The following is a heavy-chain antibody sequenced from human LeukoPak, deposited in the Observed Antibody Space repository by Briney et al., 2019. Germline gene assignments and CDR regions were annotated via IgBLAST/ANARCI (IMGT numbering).Heavy chain of an antibody. Sequence: PGGSLRLFCAASEFTFSVFWMTWVRQAPGKGLEWVAHIKQDGSERYHVDSVKGRFTISRDNSKNTLYLQMNSLRAEDTAVYYCARDLGYCSGGSCYGNHFDYWGQGTLVTVSS. D-gene: IGHD2-15*01. V-gene: IGHV3-7*01. CDR2: IKQDGSER. J-gene: IGHJ4*02. CDR3: ARDLGYCSGGSCYGNHFDY. CDR1: EFTFSVFW.